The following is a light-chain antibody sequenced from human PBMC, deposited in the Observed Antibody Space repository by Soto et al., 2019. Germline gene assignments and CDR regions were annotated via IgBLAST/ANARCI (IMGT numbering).Light chain of an antibody. Sequence: EIVMTQSPTILSVSPGERATLSCRASQSVSYYLAWYQQKPGQAPRLLIYDASSRATGVPDRFSGSGSGTDFTLTISSLEPEDFAVYYCQQRYNWPRTFGQGTKVDI. V-gene: IGKV3-11*01. CDR1: QSVSYY. J-gene: IGKJ1*01. CDR3: QQRYNWPRT. CDR2: DAS.